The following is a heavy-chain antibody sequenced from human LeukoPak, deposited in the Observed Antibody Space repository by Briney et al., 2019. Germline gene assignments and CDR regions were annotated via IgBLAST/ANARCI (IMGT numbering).Heavy chain of an antibody. CDR2: ISSSSSTI. V-gene: IGHV3-48*02. J-gene: IGHJ4*02. Sequence: GGSLRLSCAASGFTFSSYSMNWVRQAPGKGLEWVSYISSSSSTIYYADSVKGRFTISRDNAKNSLYLRMNSLRDEDTAVYYCASNSGSYREPFDYWGQGTLVTVSS. CDR1: GFTFSSYS. D-gene: IGHD3-10*01. CDR3: ASNSGSYREPFDY.